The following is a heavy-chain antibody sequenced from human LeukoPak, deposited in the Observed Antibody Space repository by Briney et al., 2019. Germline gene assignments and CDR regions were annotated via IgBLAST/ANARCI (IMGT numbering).Heavy chain of an antibody. V-gene: IGHV1-46*01. D-gene: IGHD6-6*01. CDR2: INPSGGST. CDR1: GYTFTSYY. J-gene: IGHJ4*02. CDR3: ARDRSSQGFDY. Sequence: ASVKVSCKASGYTFTSYYMHWVRQAPGQGLEWMGIINPSGGSTSYAQKFQGRVTMTRDMSTSTVYMELSSLRSEDTAVYYCARDRSSQGFDYWGQGTLVTVSS.